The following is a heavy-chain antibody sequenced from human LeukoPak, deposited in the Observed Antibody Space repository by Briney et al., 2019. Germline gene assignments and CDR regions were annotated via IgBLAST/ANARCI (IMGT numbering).Heavy chain of an antibody. CDR1: GGSFSGYY. D-gene: IGHD3-10*01. CDR3: ARRYGSGSSGHYYYYYYMDV. Sequence: SETLSLTCAVYGGSFSGYYWSWLRQPPGKGLEWIGEINHSGSTNYNPSLKSRVTISVDTSKNQFSLKLSSVTAADTAVYYCARRYGSGSSGHYYYYYYMDVWGKGTTVTVSS. CDR2: INHSGST. J-gene: IGHJ6*03. V-gene: IGHV4-34*01.